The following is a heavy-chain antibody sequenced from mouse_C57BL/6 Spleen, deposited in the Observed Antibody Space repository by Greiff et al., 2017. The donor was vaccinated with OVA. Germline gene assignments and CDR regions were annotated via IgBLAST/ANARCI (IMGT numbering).Heavy chain of an antibody. D-gene: IGHD2-5*01. Sequence: EVMLVESGGGLVQPGGSLQLSCAASGFTFSDYGMHWVRQAPAKGLEWVAYISSGSSTNYYADTVKGRFTISRDNAKNTLFLQMTSLRSEDTAMYYCARVAYSSNYDWFAYWGQGTLVTVSA. CDR1: GFTFSDYG. V-gene: IGHV5-17*01. J-gene: IGHJ3*01. CDR3: ARVAYSSNYDWFAY. CDR2: ISSGSSTN.